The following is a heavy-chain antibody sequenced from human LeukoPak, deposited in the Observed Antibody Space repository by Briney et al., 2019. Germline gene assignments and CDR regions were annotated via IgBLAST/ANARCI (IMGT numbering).Heavy chain of an antibody. Sequence: ASVKVSCKASGYTFTGSYMHWVRQAPGQGLEWVGWINSYSGGTNYAQKFQGRVTVTRDTSISTAYMELSRLRSDDTAVYYCARQGAAASFDYWGQGTSVTVSS. D-gene: IGHD6-13*01. CDR1: GYTFTGSY. CDR3: ARQGAAASFDY. J-gene: IGHJ4*03. V-gene: IGHV1-2*02. CDR2: INSYSGGT.